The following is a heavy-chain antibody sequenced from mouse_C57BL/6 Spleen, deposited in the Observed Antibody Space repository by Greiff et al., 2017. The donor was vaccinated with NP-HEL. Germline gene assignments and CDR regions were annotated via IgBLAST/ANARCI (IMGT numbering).Heavy chain of an antibody. CDR3: ARSNWDYAMDY. CDR2: IYPRDGST. CDR1: GYTFTSYD. V-gene: IGHV1-85*01. J-gene: IGHJ4*01. D-gene: IGHD4-1*01. Sequence: VQLQQSGPELVKPGASVKLSCKASGYTFTSYDINWVKQRPGPGLEWIGWIYPRDGSTKYNEKCKGKATLTVDTSSSTAYMELHSLTSEDSAVYFCARSNWDYAMDYWGQGTSVTVSS.